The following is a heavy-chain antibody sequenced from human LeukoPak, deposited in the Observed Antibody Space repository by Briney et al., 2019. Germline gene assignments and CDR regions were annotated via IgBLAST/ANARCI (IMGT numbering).Heavy chain of an antibody. CDR2: FDPEDGET. Sequence: ASVKVSCKVSGYTLTELSMHWVRQAPGKGLEWMGGFDPEDGETIYAQKFQGRVTMTEDTSTDTAYMELSSLRSEDTAVYYCATDHNYYGSGSYDYWGQGTLVTVSS. J-gene: IGHJ4*02. D-gene: IGHD3-10*01. V-gene: IGHV1-24*01. CDR3: ATDHNYYGSGSYDY. CDR1: GYTLTELS.